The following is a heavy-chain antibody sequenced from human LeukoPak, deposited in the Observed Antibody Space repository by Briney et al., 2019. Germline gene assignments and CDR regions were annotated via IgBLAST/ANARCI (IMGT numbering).Heavy chain of an antibody. V-gene: IGHV1-69*13. CDR2: IIPIFGTA. CDR3: ARHYYGSGSILYYGMDV. CDR1: GGTFSSYA. J-gene: IGHJ6*04. Sequence: SVKVSCKASGGTFSSYAISWVRQAPGQGLEWMGMIIPIFGTANYAQKFQGRVTITADESTSTAHMELSSLRSEDTAVYYCARHYYGSGSILYYGMDVWGKGPRSPSPQ. D-gene: IGHD3-10*01.